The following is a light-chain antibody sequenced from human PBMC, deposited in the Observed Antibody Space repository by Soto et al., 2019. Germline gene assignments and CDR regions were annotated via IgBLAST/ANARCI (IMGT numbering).Light chain of an antibody. J-gene: IGKJ4*01. CDR1: QSIGSSP. V-gene: IGKV3-20*01. CDR3: QQYGSSPT. CDR2: CAS. Sequence: EIMVTQSPAALSLSPGEIAILSCQASQSIGSSPLAWVQQKPSQVPTALIYCASSRATCIPDRFSGSGSGTDFTLTISRLEPKDFAVYFCQQYGSSPTFAGGTKVDIK.